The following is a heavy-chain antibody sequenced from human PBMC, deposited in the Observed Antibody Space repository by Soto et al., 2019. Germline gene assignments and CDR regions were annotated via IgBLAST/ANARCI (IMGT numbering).Heavy chain of an antibody. CDR1: GGSISSSIW. D-gene: IGHD4-17*01. J-gene: IGHJ4*02. Sequence: QVQLQESGPGLVMPAGTLSLTCAVSGGSISSSIWWSWVRQPPGKGLEWIGEIYHTGSTNYNPSLKSRVIISADKSKNQFPLKLSSVRASDTAVYYCARRAVTADYWGQGTLITVSS. CDR3: ARRAVTADY. V-gene: IGHV4-4*02. CDR2: IYHTGST.